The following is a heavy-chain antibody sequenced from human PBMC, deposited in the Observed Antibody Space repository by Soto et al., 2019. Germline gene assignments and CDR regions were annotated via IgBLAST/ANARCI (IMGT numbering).Heavy chain of an antibody. CDR2: IHYSGIT. D-gene: IGHD2-2*01. J-gene: IGHJ6*02. CDR3: ASDCTSTSCYGNYGVAV. V-gene: IGHV4-31*03. Sequence: QVQLQQSGPGLVKPSQTLSLTCTVSGGSIISGHYWSWIRQYPGKGLEWMGYIHYSGITYYNASLKSRITISVDTANSQFYLKLTSVTAADTAVYFCASDCTSTSCYGNYGVAVWGQGTTVTVSS. CDR1: GGSIISGHY.